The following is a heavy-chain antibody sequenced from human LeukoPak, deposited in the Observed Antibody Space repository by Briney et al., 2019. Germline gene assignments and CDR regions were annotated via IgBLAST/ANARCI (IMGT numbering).Heavy chain of an antibody. V-gene: IGHV3-30*02. Sequence: GGSLRLSCAASGVTFSSYVWHWVRQAPGKGLEWVAFIRYDESKEYYADSVKGRFTISRDNSKNTLYLQMSSLRVEDTAVYHCVKDYLVEAQRVYYFDYWGQGSLVTVSS. CDR2: IRYDESKE. J-gene: IGHJ4*02. D-gene: IGHD1-26*01. CDR1: GVTFSSYV. CDR3: VKDYLVEAQRVYYFDY.